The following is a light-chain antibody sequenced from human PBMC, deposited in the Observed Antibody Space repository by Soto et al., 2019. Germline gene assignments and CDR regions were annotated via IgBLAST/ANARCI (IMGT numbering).Light chain of an antibody. CDR3: QQSYSDFRT. Sequence: DIQMTQSPSFLSASVGDRVTITCRASQNIRNYLNWYQQTPGKAPQLLIFAATTLHSGVPSRFSGYGSGTDFTLTITSLEPEDFATYFCQQSYSDFRTFGEGTKVE. CDR2: AAT. CDR1: QNIRNY. J-gene: IGKJ1*01. V-gene: IGKV1-39*01.